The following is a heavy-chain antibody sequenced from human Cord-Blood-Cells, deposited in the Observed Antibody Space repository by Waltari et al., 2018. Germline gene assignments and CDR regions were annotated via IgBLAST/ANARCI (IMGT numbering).Heavy chain of an antibody. CDR3: ARHRGAAAGSLVRWFDP. CDR2: IYYSGST. CDR1: GGSISSYY. V-gene: IGHV4-59*08. Sequence: QVQLQASGPGLVKPSETLSLPCTLSGGSISSYYWSWIQQPPRKGLEWIGYIYYSGSTNYNPSLKSRVTISVDTSKNQFSLKLSSVTAADTAVYYCARHRGAAAGSLVRWFDPWGQGTLVTVSS. D-gene: IGHD6-13*01. J-gene: IGHJ5*02.